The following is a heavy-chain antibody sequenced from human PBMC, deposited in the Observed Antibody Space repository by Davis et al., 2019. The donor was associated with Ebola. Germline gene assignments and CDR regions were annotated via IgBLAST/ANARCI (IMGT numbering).Heavy chain of an antibody. CDR3: ARGRWVAARWFDP. CDR1: GGTFSSYA. D-gene: IGHD6-6*01. J-gene: IGHJ5*02. V-gene: IGHV1-69*06. Sequence: AASVKVSCKASGGTFSSYAISWVRQAPGQGLEWMGGIIPIFGTANYAQKFQGRVTITADKSTSTAYMELSSLRSEDTAVYYCARGRWVAARWFDPWGQGTLVTVSS. CDR2: IIPIFGTA.